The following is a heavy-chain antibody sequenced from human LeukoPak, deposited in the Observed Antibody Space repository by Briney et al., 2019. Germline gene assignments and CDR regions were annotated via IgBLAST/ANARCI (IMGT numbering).Heavy chain of an antibody. CDR1: GGSISSSSYY. CDR2: IYYSGSA. CDR3: ARAAGGYYAYYYYYMHV. Sequence: SASLSLTCTVSGGSISSSSYYWGWIRPPPGKGREWIGCIYYSGSAYYNPSLDSRVTLSVDTTNNQSSLMLRSVPAAAPAFYYWARAAGGYYAYYYYYMHVWGKGTTVTVYS. D-gene: IGHD3-22*01. V-gene: IGHV4-39*07. J-gene: IGHJ6*03.